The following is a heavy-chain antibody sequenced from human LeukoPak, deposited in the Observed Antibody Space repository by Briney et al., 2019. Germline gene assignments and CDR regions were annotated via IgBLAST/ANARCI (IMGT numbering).Heavy chain of an antibody. CDR3: AKKAGYGYKKEIDY. J-gene: IGHJ4*02. Sequence: PGGSLTLTCTASGFTFSSYAMSWVRQPPGKGLEWVSAISGSGGSTYYAESVNGRLTISKDNSKNTLYLEMNSVRAEDTSVYYCAKKAGYGYKKEIDYWGQGTLVTVSS. CDR2: ISGSGGST. V-gene: IGHV3-23*01. CDR1: GFTFSSYA. D-gene: IGHD5-18*01.